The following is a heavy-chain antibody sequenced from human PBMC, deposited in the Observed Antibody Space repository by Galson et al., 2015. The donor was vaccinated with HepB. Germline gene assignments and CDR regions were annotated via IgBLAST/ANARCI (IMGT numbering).Heavy chain of an antibody. Sequence: SLRLSCAASGFTFSSYWMSWVRQAPGKGLEWVANIKQDGSEKYYVDSVKGRFTISRDNAKNSLYLQMNSLRAEDTAVYYCARDQPRFRFRGENWFDPWGQGTLVTVSS. D-gene: IGHD3-10*01. CDR1: GFTFSSYW. V-gene: IGHV3-7*01. CDR2: IKQDGSEK. CDR3: ARDQPRFRFRGENWFDP. J-gene: IGHJ5*02.